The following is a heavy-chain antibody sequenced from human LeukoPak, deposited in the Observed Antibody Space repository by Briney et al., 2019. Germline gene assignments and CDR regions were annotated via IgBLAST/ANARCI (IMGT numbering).Heavy chain of an antibody. J-gene: IGHJ4*02. Sequence: SETLSLTCTVSGASVSTSPYYWSWIRQPPGKGLEYIGYISYRGSTDYNPSLNSRVTISVDTSENQFSLRLNYATAADTAVYYCARLTYDERGSDLFDYWGQGTLVTVSS. CDR2: ISYRGST. CDR1: GASVSTSPYY. CDR3: ARLTYDERGSDLFDY. V-gene: IGHV4-61*01. D-gene: IGHD5-12*01.